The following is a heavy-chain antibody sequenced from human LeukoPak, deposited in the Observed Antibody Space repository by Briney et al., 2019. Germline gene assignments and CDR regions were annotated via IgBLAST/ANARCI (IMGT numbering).Heavy chain of an antibody. CDR1: GFTFSSYA. J-gene: IGHJ4*02. Sequence: GGSLRLSCSVSGFTFSSYAMRWVRQAPGKGLQYVSSISSNGDSTYYAASVKGRFTISRDNSKSTLYLQMSSLRAEDTAVYYCVKDSWIDYWGQGALVTVSS. D-gene: IGHD3-3*01. V-gene: IGHV3-64D*06. CDR2: ISSNGDST. CDR3: VKDSWIDY.